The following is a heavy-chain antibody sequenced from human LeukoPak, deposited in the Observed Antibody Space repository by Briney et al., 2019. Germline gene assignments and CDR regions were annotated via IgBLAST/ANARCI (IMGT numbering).Heavy chain of an antibody. CDR1: GFTFTSSA. CDR3: AAVNYDFWSGYYDYYYYMDV. J-gene: IGHJ6*03. CDR2: IVVGSGNT. Sequence: SVKVSCKASGFTFTSSAVQWVRQARGQRLEWIGWIVVGSGNTNYAQKFQERVTITRDMSTSTAYMELSSLRSEDTAVYYCAAVNYDFWSGYYDYYYYMDVWGKGTTVTVSS. V-gene: IGHV1-58*01. D-gene: IGHD3-3*01.